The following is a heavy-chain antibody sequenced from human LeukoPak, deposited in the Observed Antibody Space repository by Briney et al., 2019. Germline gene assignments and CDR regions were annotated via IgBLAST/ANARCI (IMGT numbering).Heavy chain of an antibody. Sequence: ASVKVSCKVSGYTLTELSMHWVRQAPGKGLEWMGGFDPEDGETIYAQKFQGRVTMTEDTSTDTAYTELSSLRSEDTAVYYCATLDDSSGNPFDYWGQGTLVTVSS. CDR3: ATLDDSSGNPFDY. CDR2: FDPEDGET. CDR1: GYTLTELS. V-gene: IGHV1-24*01. J-gene: IGHJ4*02. D-gene: IGHD3-22*01.